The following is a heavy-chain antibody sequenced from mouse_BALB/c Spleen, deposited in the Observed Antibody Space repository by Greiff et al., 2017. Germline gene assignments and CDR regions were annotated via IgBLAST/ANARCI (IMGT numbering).Heavy chain of an antibody. CDR2: IYPGNVNT. CDR1: GYTFPSSY. D-gene: IGHD1-1*01. Sequence: VQLQQSGPELVKPGASVRISCKASGYTFPSSYIHWVKQRPGQGLEWIGWIYPGNVNTKYNEKFKGKATLTADKSSSTAYMQLSSLTSEDSAVYFCARYYVHYYAMDYWGQGTSVTVSS. V-gene: IGHV1S56*01. J-gene: IGHJ4*01. CDR3: ARYYVHYYAMDY.